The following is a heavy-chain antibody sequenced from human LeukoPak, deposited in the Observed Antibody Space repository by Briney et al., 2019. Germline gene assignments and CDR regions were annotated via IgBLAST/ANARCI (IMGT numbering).Heavy chain of an antibody. CDR1: GGSISSYY. D-gene: IGHD3-10*01. CDR3: ARVSITMVRGVILYYFDY. Sequence: KPSETLSLTCTVSGGSISSYYWSWIRQPPGKGLEWIGYIYYSGSTNYNPPPKSRVTISVDTSKNQFSLKLSSVTAADTAVYYCARVSITMVRGVILYYFDYWGQGTLVTVSS. CDR2: IYYSGST. J-gene: IGHJ4*02. V-gene: IGHV4-59*01.